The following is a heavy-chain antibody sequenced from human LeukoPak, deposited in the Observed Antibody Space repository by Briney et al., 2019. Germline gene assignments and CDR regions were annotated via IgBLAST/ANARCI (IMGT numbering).Heavy chain of an antibody. D-gene: IGHD2-2*01. CDR3: ARDGGYCSSTSCQAKYNWFDP. V-gene: IGHV1-69*06. Sequence: SVKVSCKASGGTFSSYAISWVRQAPGQGLEWMGGIIPIFGTANYAQKFQGRVTITADKSTSTAYMELSSLRSEDMAVYYCARDGGYCSSTSCQAKYNWFDPWGQGTLVTVSS. J-gene: IGHJ5*02. CDR1: GGTFSSYA. CDR2: IIPIFGTA.